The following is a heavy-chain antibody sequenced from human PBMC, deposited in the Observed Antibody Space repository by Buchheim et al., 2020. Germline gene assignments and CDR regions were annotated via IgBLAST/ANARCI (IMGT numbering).Heavy chain of an antibody. Sequence: QVQLQQWGAGLLKPSETLSLTCAVYGGSFSGYYWSWIRQTPGKGLEWIGEINHSGSTNYNPSLKSRVPISVNTSKNQFSLKLSSVTAADTAVYYCARRQLGTLRVFDYWGQGTL. CDR1: GGSFSGYY. J-gene: IGHJ4*02. D-gene: IGHD6-13*01. V-gene: IGHV4-34*01. CDR3: ARRQLGTLRVFDY. CDR2: INHSGST.